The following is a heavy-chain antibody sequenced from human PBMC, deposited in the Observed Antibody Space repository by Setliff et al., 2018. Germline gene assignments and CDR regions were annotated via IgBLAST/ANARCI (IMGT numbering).Heavy chain of an antibody. J-gene: IGHJ6*03. D-gene: IGHD1-26*01. CDR2: IYASGST. Sequence: SETLSLTCTVSGGSISSYYWSWIRQPPGKGLEWIGYIYASGSTNYNPSLKSRVTLSVDTSKNQFSLKVSSVTAADTAVYYCARAPPNRYSGSYEYFYMDVWGKGTTITVSS. V-gene: IGHV4-4*08. CDR1: GGSISSYY. CDR3: ARAPPNRYSGSYEYFYMDV.